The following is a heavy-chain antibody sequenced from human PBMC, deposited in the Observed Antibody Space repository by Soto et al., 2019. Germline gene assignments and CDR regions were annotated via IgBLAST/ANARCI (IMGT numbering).Heavy chain of an antibody. CDR3: ARKPEAGATVPFDY. V-gene: IGHV3-30*03. Sequence: QVQLVESGGGVVQPGRSLRLSCAASGFTFSSYGMHWVRQAPGKGLEWVAVISYDGSEKYHADSVKGRITISRDNSKNTLYLQMSSLRAEDTAVYYCARKPEAGATVPFDYWGQGTLVTVSS. CDR1: GFTFSSYG. D-gene: IGHD1-1*01. CDR2: ISYDGSEK. J-gene: IGHJ4*02.